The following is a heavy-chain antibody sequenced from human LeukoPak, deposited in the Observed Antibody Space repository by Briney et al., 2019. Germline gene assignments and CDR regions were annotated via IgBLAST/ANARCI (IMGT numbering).Heavy chain of an antibody. CDR3: TGLSGAMGHDY. D-gene: IGHD1-26*01. CDR1: GSTFSASA. V-gene: IGHV3-73*01. Sequence: GGSLRLSCVASGSTFSASAVYWVRQASGKGLEWLGRIKSKADGSATAYAASVRGRFTISRDDSMNTAYLQMNSLKTEDTAVYYCTGLSGAMGHDYWGQGTLVTVSS. J-gene: IGHJ4*02. CDR2: IKSKADGSAT.